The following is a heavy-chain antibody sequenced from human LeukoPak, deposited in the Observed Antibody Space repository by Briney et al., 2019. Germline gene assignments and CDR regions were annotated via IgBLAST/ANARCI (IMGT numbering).Heavy chain of an antibody. D-gene: IGHD3-10*01. CDR3: ATMVRGVISEFDY. J-gene: IGHJ4*02. CDR2: IYPGDSDT. CDR1: GYRFTRYW. Sequence: GESLKISCKGSGYRFTRYWIGWVRQMPGKGLEWMGIIYPGDSDTRYSPSFQGQVTISADKSISTAYLQWSSLKASDTAMYYCATMVRGVISEFDYWGQGTLVTVSS. V-gene: IGHV5-51*01.